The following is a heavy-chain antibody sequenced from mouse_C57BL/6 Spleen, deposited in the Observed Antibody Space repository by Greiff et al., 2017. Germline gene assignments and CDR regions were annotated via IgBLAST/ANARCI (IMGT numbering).Heavy chain of an antibody. J-gene: IGHJ2*01. CDR2: ISNGGGST. Sequence: EVMLVESGGGLVQPGGSLKLSCAASGFTFSDYYMYWVRQTPEKRLEWVAYISNGGGSTYYPDTVKGRFTISRDNAKNTLYLQMSRLKSEDTAMYYCARQGELGRDWFDYWGQGTTLTVSS. CDR1: GFTFSDYY. CDR3: ARQGELGRDWFDY. V-gene: IGHV5-12*01. D-gene: IGHD4-1*01.